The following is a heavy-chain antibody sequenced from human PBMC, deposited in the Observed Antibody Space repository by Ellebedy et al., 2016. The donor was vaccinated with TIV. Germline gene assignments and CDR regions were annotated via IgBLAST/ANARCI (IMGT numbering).Heavy chain of an antibody. V-gene: IGHV4-34*01. Sequence: MPSETLSLTCAVYGVSFSGYYLSWIRQPPGKGLEWIGEINHSGSTNYNPSLKSRVTISADNSKNQFSLRLRSVTAADTAVYYCARNWGFSGIYPYAMDAWGQGTTVTVSS. CDR2: INHSGST. D-gene: IGHD3-10*01. J-gene: IGHJ6*02. CDR3: ARNWGFSGIYPYAMDA. CDR1: GVSFSGYY.